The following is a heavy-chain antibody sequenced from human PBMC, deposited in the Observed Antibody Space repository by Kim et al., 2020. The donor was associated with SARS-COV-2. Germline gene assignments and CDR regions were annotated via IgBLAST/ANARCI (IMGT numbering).Heavy chain of an antibody. Sequence: LKRRVTISVDTSKNQFSLKLSSVTAADTAVYYCARVARRDPNPQGSYFDYWGQGTLVTVSS. J-gene: IGHJ4*02. CDR3: ARVARRDPNPQGSYFDY. D-gene: IGHD3-10*01. V-gene: IGHV4-34*01.